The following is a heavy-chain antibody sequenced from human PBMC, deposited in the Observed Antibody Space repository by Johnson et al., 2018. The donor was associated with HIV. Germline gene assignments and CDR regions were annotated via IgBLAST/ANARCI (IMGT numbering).Heavy chain of an antibody. CDR3: TGGYCTHGVCYTKVDAFDI. CDR2: ISGSGATT. V-gene: IGHV3-23*04. D-gene: IGHD2-8*01. J-gene: IGHJ3*02. CDR1: GFTFSSYA. Sequence: VQLVESGGGLVKPGGSLRLSCAASGFTFSSYAMSWVRQAPGKGLEWVSAISGSGATTYYADSVKGRFTISRDNSKNTLYLQMNSLRPDDTAVYYCTGGYCTHGVCYTKVDAFDIGGQGTMVTFSS.